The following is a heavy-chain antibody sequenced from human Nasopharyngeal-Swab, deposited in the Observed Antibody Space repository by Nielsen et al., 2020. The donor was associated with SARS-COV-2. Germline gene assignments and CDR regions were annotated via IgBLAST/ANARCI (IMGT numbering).Heavy chain of an antibody. J-gene: IGHJ4*02. CDR2: ITSSSAYM. Sequence: WIRPPPGKGLEWVSSITSSSAYMYYTDSVEGRFTISRDNAKNSLFLQMNSLRGEDTAVYYCASRPRAGYWGQGTLVTVSS. CDR3: ASRPRAGY. V-gene: IGHV3-21*01.